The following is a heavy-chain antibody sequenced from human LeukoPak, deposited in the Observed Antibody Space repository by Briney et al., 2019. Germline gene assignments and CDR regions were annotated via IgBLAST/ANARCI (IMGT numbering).Heavy chain of an antibody. J-gene: IGHJ4*02. V-gene: IGHV3-48*03. Sequence: PGGSLRLSCAASGFIFSSDEMTWVRQAPGKGLDSVSFISSSADTILYADSVKGRFTISRDNGKNALYLQMNSLRAEDTAVYYCTKERGSYCGQGTLVTVSS. CDR2: ISSSADTI. CDR1: GFIFSSDE. CDR3: TKERGSY.